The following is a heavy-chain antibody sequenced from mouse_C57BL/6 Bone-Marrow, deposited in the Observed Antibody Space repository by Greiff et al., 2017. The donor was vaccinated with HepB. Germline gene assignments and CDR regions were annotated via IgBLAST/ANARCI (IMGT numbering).Heavy chain of an antibody. Sequence: EVKLVESGGGLVQPGGSLSLSCAASGFTFTDYYMSWVRQPPGKALEWLGFIRNKANGYTTEYSASVKGRFTISRDNSQSILYLQMNALRAEDSATYYCARDKGDVYFDYWGQGTTLTVSS. CDR1: GFTFTDYY. D-gene: IGHD2-13*01. CDR3: ARDKGDVYFDY. V-gene: IGHV7-3*01. CDR2: IRNKANGYTT. J-gene: IGHJ2*01.